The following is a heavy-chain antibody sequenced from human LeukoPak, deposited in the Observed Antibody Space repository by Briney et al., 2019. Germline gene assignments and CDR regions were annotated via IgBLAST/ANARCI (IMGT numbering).Heavy chain of an antibody. CDR3: TRLGSSGWYNWFDP. D-gene: IGHD6-19*01. CDR2: IRSKANSYAS. CDR1: GFTFSGYA. V-gene: IGHV3-73*01. J-gene: IGHJ5*02. Sequence: GGSLRLSCAASGFTFSGYAMHWVRQASGKGLEWVGRIRSKANSYASAYAASVKGRFTISRDDSKNTAYLQKNSLKTEDTAVYYCTRLGSSGWYNWFDPLGQGTLVTVSS.